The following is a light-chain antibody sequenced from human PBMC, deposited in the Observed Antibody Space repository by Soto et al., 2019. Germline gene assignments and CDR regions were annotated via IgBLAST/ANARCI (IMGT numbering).Light chain of an antibody. CDR1: QSVTANY. V-gene: IGKV3-20*01. Sequence: EIALTQSPGILSLSPGERATLSCRASQSVTANYLAWYQQKPGQAPRLLIYAASIGATGIPDRFSGSGSGTDFTLTISILEPEDSAVYYCLQYGVPLWTFGQGTKVEIK. CDR3: LQYGVPLWT. CDR2: AAS. J-gene: IGKJ1*01.